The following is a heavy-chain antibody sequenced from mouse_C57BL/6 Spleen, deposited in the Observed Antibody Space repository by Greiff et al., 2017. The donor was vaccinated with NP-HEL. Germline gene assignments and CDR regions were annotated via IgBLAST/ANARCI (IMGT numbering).Heavy chain of an antibody. J-gene: IGHJ3*01. CDR3: ARDLTGKAFAY. CDR1: GYSITSGYD. V-gene: IGHV3-1*01. CDR2: ISYSGST. D-gene: IGHD4-1*01. Sequence: EVRLVESGPGMVKPSQSLSLTCTVTGYSITSGYDWHWIRHFPGNKLEWMGYISYSGSTNYNPSLKSRISITHDTSKNHFFLKLNSVTTEDTATYYCARDLTGKAFAYWGQGTLVTVSA.